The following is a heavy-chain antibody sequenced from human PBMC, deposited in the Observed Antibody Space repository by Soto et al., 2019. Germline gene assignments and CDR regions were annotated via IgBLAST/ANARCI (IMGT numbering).Heavy chain of an antibody. CDR2: IYYSGST. V-gene: IGHV4-31*03. CDR3: ARILYATMYYFDY. Sequence: SETLSLTCTVSGGSISSGGYYWSWIRQHPGKGLEWIGYIYYSGSTYYNPSLKSRVTISVDTSKNQFPLKLSSVTAADTAVYYCARILYATMYYFDYWGQGTLATVSS. CDR1: GGSISSGGYY. J-gene: IGHJ4*02. D-gene: IGHD4-17*01.